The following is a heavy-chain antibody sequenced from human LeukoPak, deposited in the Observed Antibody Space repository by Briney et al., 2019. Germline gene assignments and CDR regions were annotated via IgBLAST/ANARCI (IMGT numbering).Heavy chain of an antibody. V-gene: IGHV3-21*01. Sequence: PGGSLRLSCAASGFTFTSYTMNWVRQAPGKGLAWVSSISSSSNYIYYADSVKGRFTISRDNAKNSLYLQMNSLRADDTAVYYCARDRIKIFGVVESWGQGTLVTVSS. J-gene: IGHJ4*02. CDR3: ARDRIKIFGVVES. D-gene: IGHD3-3*01. CDR2: ISSSSNYI. CDR1: GFTFTSYT.